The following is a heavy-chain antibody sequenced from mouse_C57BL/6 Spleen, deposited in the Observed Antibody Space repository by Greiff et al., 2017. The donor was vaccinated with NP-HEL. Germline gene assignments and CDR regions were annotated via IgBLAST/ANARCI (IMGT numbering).Heavy chain of an antibody. CDR2: IRLKSDNYAT. Sequence: EVKLVESGGGLVQPGGSMKLSCVASGFTFSNYWMNWVRQSPEKGLEWVAQIRLKSDNYATHYAESVKGRFTISRDDSKSSVYLQMNNLRAEDTGIYYCASMVTRGTYAMDYWGQGTSVTVSS. V-gene: IGHV6-3*01. J-gene: IGHJ4*01. CDR3: ASMVTRGTYAMDY. D-gene: IGHD2-2*01. CDR1: GFTFSNYW.